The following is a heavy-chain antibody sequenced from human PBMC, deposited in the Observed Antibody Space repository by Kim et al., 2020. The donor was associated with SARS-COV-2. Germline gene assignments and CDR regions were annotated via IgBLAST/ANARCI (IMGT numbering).Heavy chain of an antibody. CDR3: ARDISVLEWLLGDHRVAYGMDV. J-gene: IGHJ6*02. V-gene: IGHV1-46*01. CDR2: INPSGGST. Sequence: ASVKVSCKASGYTFTSYYMHWVRQAPGQGLEWMGIINPSGGSTSYAQKFQGRVTMTRDTSTSTVYMELSSLRSEDTAVYYCARDISVLEWLLGDHRVAYGMDVWGQGTTVTVSS. CDR1: GYTFTSYY. D-gene: IGHD3-3*01.